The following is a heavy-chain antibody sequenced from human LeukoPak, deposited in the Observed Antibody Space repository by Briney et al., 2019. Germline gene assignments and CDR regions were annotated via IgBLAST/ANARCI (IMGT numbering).Heavy chain of an antibody. CDR1: GGSISSYY. V-gene: IGHV4-59*01. D-gene: IGHD3-22*01. Sequence: SETLSLTCTVSGGSISSYYWSWIRQPPGRGLEWIAYIHYSGNTNYNPSLKSRVTISVETSKNQFSLKLSSVTAADTAVYYCARFLGSGYPDYWGQGTLVTVSS. CDR2: IHYSGNT. J-gene: IGHJ4*02. CDR3: ARFLGSGYPDY.